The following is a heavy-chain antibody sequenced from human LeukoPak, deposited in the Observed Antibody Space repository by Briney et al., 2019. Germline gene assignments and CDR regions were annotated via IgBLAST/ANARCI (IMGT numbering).Heavy chain of an antibody. J-gene: IGHJ4*02. Sequence: GGSLRLSCSVSGFTFSTYVMHWVRQAPGKGLEYVSAISSNGDNTYYADSVKGRFTISRDNSKNTLYLQMSSLRADDTAVYYCVRGTDYWGQGTLVTVSS. CDR3: VRGTDY. V-gene: IGHV3-64D*06. CDR2: ISSNGDNT. CDR1: GFTFSTYV.